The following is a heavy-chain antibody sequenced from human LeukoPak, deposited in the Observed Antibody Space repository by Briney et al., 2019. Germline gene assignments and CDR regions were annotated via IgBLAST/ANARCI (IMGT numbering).Heavy chain of an antibody. Sequence: GGSLRLSCAASGFTFSSYAMHWVRQAPGKGLEWVAVISYDGSNKYYADFVKGRFTISRDNSKNTLYLQMNSLRAEDTAVYYCASPDPGIRTNPFDYWGQGTLVTVSS. V-gene: IGHV3-30*04. D-gene: IGHD1-14*01. J-gene: IGHJ4*02. CDR1: GFTFSSYA. CDR3: ASPDPGIRTNPFDY. CDR2: ISYDGSNK.